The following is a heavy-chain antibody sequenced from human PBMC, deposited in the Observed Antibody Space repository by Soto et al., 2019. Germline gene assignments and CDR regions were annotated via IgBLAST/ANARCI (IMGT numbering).Heavy chain of an antibody. J-gene: IGHJ4*02. D-gene: IGHD3-10*01. CDR2: IIPILGIA. V-gene: IGHV1-69*08. Sequence: QVQLVQSGAEVKKPGSSVKVSCKASGGTFSSYTISWVRQAPGQGLEWMGRIIPILGIANYAQKFQGRVXITADNSRNTXXRXHXPLRSEATAVYYCATDQEIGKTRYYGSVSYYGPFDYWGQGTLVTVSS. CDR1: GGTFSSYT. CDR3: ATDQEIGKTRYYGSVSYYGPFDY.